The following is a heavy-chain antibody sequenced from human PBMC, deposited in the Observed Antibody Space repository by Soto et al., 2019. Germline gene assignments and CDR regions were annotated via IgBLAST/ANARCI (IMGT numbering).Heavy chain of an antibody. V-gene: IGHV4-39*01. CDR1: GGSISISSYY. CDR3: PRQGAYYDFWSGYPDS. Sequence: PSETLSLTCTVSGGSISISSYYWGWIRQPPGKGLEWIGSIYYSGSTYYNPSLKSRVTISVDTSKNQFSLKLSSVTAADTAVYYCPRQGAYYDFWSGYPDSWAQGTRAPAS. J-gene: IGHJ5*01. D-gene: IGHD3-3*01. CDR2: IYYSGST.